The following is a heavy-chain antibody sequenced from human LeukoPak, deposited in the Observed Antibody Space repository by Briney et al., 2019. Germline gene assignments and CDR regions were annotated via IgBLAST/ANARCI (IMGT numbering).Heavy chain of an antibody. V-gene: IGHV3-23*01. CDR2: ISGSGGST. J-gene: IGHJ4*02. D-gene: IGHD3-10*01. CDR3: AKGMVREPAGDY. CDR1: GFTFSSYA. Sequence: GGSLRLSCAASGFTFSSYAMSWVRQAPGKGLEWVSAISGSGGSTYYADSVKGRFAISRDNSKNTLYLQMNSLRAEDTAVYYCAKGMVREPAGDYWGQGTLVTVSS.